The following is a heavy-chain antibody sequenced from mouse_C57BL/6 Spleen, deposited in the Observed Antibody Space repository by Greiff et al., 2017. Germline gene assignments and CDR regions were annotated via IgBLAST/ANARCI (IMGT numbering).Heavy chain of an antibody. CDR2: IHPNSGSS. V-gene: IGHV1-64*01. D-gene: IGHD1-1*01. CDR3: ARNYYGSRDYFDY. J-gene: IGHJ2*01. Sequence: QVQLQQPGAELVKPGASVKLSCKASGYTFTSYWMHWVKQRPGQGLEWIGMIHPNSGSSNNNEKFKSKATLTVDKSSSTAYMQLSSLTSEDSAVYYCARNYYGSRDYFDYWGQGTTLTVSS. CDR1: GYTFTSYW.